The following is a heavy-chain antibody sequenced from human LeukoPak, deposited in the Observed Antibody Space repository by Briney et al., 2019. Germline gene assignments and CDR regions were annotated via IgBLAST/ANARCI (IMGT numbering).Heavy chain of an antibody. CDR2: IYSSGST. J-gene: IGHJ4*02. Sequence: SETLSLTCTVSGGSISSYYWSWIRQPAGKELEWVGRIYSSGSTNYNPSLKSRVTMSVDTSKNQFSLNLTSVTAADTAVYYCARDSSSPTHNFAYWGQGTLVTVSS. D-gene: IGHD6-13*01. CDR1: GGSISSYY. V-gene: IGHV4-4*07. CDR3: ARDSSSPTHNFAY.